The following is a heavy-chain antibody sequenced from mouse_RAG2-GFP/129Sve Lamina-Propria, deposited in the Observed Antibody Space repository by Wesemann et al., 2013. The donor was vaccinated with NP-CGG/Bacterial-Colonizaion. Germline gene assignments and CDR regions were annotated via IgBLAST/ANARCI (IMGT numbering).Heavy chain of an antibody. D-gene: IGHD2-4*01. V-gene: IGHV1-12*01. J-gene: IGHJ3*01. CDR2: GNGAT. Sequence: GNGATSYNQKFKGKATLTVDKSSSTAYMQLSSLTSEDPAVYFCARGNDYDWFAYWGQGTLVTVSA. CDR3: ARGNDYDWFAY.